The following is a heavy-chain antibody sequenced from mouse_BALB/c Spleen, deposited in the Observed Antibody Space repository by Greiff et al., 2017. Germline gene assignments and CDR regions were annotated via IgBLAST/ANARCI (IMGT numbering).Heavy chain of an antibody. CDR3: ARRSTMIMGY. CDR1: GYTFTDYV. J-gene: IGHJ2*01. V-gene: IGHV1-77*01. D-gene: IGHD2-4*01. CDR2: IYPGSGST. Sequence: QVQLKESGPELVKPGASVKMSCKASGYTFTDYVISWVKQRTGQGLEWIGEIYPGSGSTYYNEKFKGKATLTADKSSNTAYMQLSSLTSEDSAVYFCARRSTMIMGYWGQGTTLTVSS.